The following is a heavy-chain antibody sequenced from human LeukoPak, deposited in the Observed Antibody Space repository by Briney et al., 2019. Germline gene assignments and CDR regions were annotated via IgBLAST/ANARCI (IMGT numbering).Heavy chain of an antibody. J-gene: IGHJ6*02. CDR2: IIPIFGIA. CDR1: GGTFSSYA. D-gene: IGHD5-18*01. CDR3: AREVDTAMVMLADYYGMDV. Sequence: SVKVSCKASGGTFSSYAISWVRQAPGQGLEWMGRIIPIFGIANDAQKFQGRVTITADKSTSTAYMELSSLRSEDTAVYYCAREVDTAMVMLADYYGMDVWGQGTTVTVSS. V-gene: IGHV1-69*04.